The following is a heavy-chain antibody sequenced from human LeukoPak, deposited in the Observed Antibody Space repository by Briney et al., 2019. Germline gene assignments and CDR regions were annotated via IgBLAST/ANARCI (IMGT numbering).Heavy chain of an antibody. Sequence: PGGSLRLSCAGSGITFSSYAMSWVRQAPGKGLEWVSAISGSGGSTYYADSVKGRFTISRDNSKNTLYLQMNSLRAEDTAVYYCARGSPYYETPTGVLDYWGQGTLVTVSS. V-gene: IGHV3-23*01. CDR3: ARGSPYYETPTGVLDY. J-gene: IGHJ4*02. CDR2: ISGSGGST. CDR1: GITFSSYA. D-gene: IGHD3-16*01.